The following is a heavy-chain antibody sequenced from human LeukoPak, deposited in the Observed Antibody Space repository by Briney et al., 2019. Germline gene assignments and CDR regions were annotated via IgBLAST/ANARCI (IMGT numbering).Heavy chain of an antibody. CDR1: GGSISSYY. J-gene: IGHJ4*02. Sequence: PSETLSLTCSVFGGSISSYYWTWIRQPAGKGLEWIGRIQISENNNYNPSLKSRVTLSLDTSKNQFSLKLTSVTTADTATYYCARASGGADTRYFDFWGQGTLVTVSS. CDR3: ARASGGADTRYFDF. D-gene: IGHD3-16*01. V-gene: IGHV4-4*07. CDR2: IQISENN.